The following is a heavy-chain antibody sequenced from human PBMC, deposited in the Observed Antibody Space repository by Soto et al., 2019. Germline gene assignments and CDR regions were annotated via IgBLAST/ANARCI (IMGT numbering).Heavy chain of an antibody. Sequence: ASVKVSCKASGYTFTNYYLHWVRQAPGQGLEWMGLINPSSGSTSYAQKFQGRVTMTRDTSTGTVYMELSSLRSEDTAVYYCARHESSGWYYFEYWGQGTLVTVSS. J-gene: IGHJ4*02. CDR3: ARHESSGWYYFEY. CDR1: GYTFTNYY. CDR2: INPSSGST. D-gene: IGHD6-19*01. V-gene: IGHV1-46*01.